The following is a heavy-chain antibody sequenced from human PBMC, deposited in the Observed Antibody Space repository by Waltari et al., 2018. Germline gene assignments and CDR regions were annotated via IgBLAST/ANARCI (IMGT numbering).Heavy chain of an antibody. D-gene: IGHD6-13*01. CDR3: ARDSGSSSWYSRVDYYYGMDV. J-gene: IGHJ6*02. Sequence: VQLQESGPGLVKPSGTLSLTCAVSGGSISSSNWLSWVRQPPGKGLEWVSVIYSGGSTYYADSVKGRFTISRDNSKNTLYLQMNSLRAEDTAVYYCARDSGSSSWYSRVDYYYGMDVWGQGTTVTVSS. CDR1: GGSISSSNW. V-gene: IGHV3-53*01. CDR2: IYSGGST.